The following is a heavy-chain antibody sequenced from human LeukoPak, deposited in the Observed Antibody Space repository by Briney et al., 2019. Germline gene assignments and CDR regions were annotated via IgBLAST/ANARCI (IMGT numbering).Heavy chain of an antibody. J-gene: IGHJ4*02. Sequence: ASVKVSCKASGYTFTSYGISWVRQATGQGLEWMGWMNPNSGNTGYAQKFQGRVTMTRNTSISTAYMELSSLRSEDTAVYYCARSITMVRGALLNWGQGTLVTVSS. D-gene: IGHD3-10*01. CDR2: MNPNSGNT. CDR1: GYTFTSYG. V-gene: IGHV1-8*02. CDR3: ARSITMVRGALLN.